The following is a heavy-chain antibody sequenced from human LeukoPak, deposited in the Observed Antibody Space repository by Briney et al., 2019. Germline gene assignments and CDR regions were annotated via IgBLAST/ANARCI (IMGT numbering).Heavy chain of an antibody. Sequence: GASVKVSCKASGYTFTSYDINWVRQAPGQGLEWMGIINPSGGSTSYAQKFQGRVTMTRDMSTSTVYMELSSLRSEDTAVYYCARDRYYYDSSGYFYNWGQGTLVTVSS. CDR1: GYTFTSYD. CDR2: INPSGGST. CDR3: ARDRYYYDSSGYFYN. D-gene: IGHD3-22*01. V-gene: IGHV1-46*01. J-gene: IGHJ4*02.